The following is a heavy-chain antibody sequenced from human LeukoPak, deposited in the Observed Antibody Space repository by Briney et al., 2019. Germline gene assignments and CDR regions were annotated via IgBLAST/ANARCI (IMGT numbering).Heavy chain of an antibody. D-gene: IGHD1-26*01. CDR1: GFTVSSNY. V-gene: IGHV3-66*01. Sequence: GGSLRLSCAASGFTVSSNYMSWVRQAPGKGLEWVSDIYSGGSTYYADSVKGRFTISRDNSKNTLYLQINSLRAEDTAVYYCAREGRGKSIDYWGQGTLDTVSS. CDR3: AREGRGKSIDY. J-gene: IGHJ4*02. CDR2: IYSGGST.